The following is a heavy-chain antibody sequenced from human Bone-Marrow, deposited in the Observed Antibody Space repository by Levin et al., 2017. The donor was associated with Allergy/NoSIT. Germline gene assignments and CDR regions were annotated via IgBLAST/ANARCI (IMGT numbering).Heavy chain of an antibody. V-gene: IGHV4-59*01. D-gene: IGHD3-9*01. J-gene: IGHJ4*02. CDR2: MHYTGST. CDR3: ARGGYDMLTG. CDR1: GASIRSYY. Sequence: SETLSLTCSVSGASIRSYYWSWIRQPPGKGLQWVGYMHYTGSTNYNPSLRSRVTMSVDTSKNQLSLKVTSVTAADTAVYYCARGGYDMLTGWGQGTLVIVSS.